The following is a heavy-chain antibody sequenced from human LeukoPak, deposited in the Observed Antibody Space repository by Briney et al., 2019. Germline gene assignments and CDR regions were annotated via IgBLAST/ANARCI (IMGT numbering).Heavy chain of an antibody. D-gene: IGHD2-21*01. J-gene: IGHJ4*02. CDR1: GFTFSSFS. CDR3: ATGLLPDY. V-gene: IGHV3-66*01. CDR2: IYSGDNT. Sequence: GGSLRLSCAASGFTFSSFSMNWVRQAPGKGLEWVSVIYSGDNTYYADSVKGRFIISRDNSKSTLYLQINSLRAEDTAVYYCATGLLPDYWGQGTLVTVSS.